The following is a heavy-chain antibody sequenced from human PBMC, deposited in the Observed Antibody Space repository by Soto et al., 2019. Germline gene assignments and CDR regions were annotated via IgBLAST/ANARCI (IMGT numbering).Heavy chain of an antibody. CDR2: IYYSGAT. D-gene: IGHD2-8*01. CDR3: ARRGGIGSCANGVCLPGDAFAI. Sequence: SETLSLTCTVSGASSSDYYWTWIRQPPGKGLEWIGYIYYSGATNYNPSLKSRVTISIDTSKNQFSLNLSSVTAADPAVYYRARRGGIGSCANGVCLPGDAFAIWCPGTMVTVSS. J-gene: IGHJ3*02. V-gene: IGHV4-59*01. CDR1: GASSSDYY.